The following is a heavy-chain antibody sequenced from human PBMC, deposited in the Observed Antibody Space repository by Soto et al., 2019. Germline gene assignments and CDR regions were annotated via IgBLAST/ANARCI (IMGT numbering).Heavy chain of an antibody. D-gene: IGHD2-15*01. V-gene: IGHV1-2*02. CDR2: INPNSGST. Sequence: QVLLVQSGPEVKKPGASVKVSCKSSGYTFTAFYIHWVRQVPGQGLEWMGWINPNSGSTKYAQLFQGRVTMTRDTSIDTTYMEVTSLRSDDSAIYFCARAPPPRVAAADFAYWGQGTLLTVSS. J-gene: IGHJ4*02. CDR3: ARAPPPRVAAADFAY. CDR1: GYTFTAFY.